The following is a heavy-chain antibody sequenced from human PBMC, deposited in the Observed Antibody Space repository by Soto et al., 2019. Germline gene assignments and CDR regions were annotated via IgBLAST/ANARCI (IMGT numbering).Heavy chain of an antibody. D-gene: IGHD6-13*01. CDR1: GYTFTGYY. Sequence: GASVKVSCKASGYTFTGYYMHWVRQAPGQGLEWMGWINPNSGGTNYAQKFQGWVTMTRDTSISTAYMELSRLRSDDTAVYYCARDLRIAAAGGAAIAVAGNDWFDPWGQGTLVTVSS. V-gene: IGHV1-2*04. J-gene: IGHJ5*02. CDR2: INPNSGGT. CDR3: ARDLRIAAAGGAAIAVAGNDWFDP.